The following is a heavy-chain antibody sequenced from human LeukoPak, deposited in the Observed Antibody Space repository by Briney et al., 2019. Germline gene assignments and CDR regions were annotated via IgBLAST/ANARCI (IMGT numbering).Heavy chain of an antibody. CDR3: ARDLSVLFIHAFDI. CDR2: IYYSGST. CDR1: GFTFSSYA. D-gene: IGHD3-16*02. Sequence: GSLRLSCAASGFTFSSYAMSWIRQPPGKGLEWIGYIYYSGSTNYNPSLKSRVTISVDTSKNQFSLKLSSVTAADTAVYYCARDLSVLFIHAFDIWGQGTMVTVPS. J-gene: IGHJ3*02. V-gene: IGHV4-59*01.